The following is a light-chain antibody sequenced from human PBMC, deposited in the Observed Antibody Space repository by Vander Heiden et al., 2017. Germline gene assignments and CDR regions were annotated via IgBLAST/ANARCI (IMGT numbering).Light chain of an antibody. J-gene: IGKJ1*01. V-gene: IGKV3-20*01. CDR2: GAS. Sequence: EIVLTQSPGTLSLSPRERATLSCRASQSVSSSYLAWYQQKPGQAPRLLIYGASSRATGIPDRFSGSGSGTDFTLTISRLEPEDFAVYYCQQFGKTFGQGTKVEIK. CDR1: QSVSSSY. CDR3: QQFGKT.